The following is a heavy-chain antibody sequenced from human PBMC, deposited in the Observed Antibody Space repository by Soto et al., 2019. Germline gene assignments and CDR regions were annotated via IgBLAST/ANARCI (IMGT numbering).Heavy chain of an antibody. CDR3: ARRGSGSYYDY. Sequence: EVQLLESGGGLEQPGGSLRLSCAASGFTFSSYAMRWVRQAPVKGLEWVSAISGSGDSTYYADSVKGRFTISRDNSKTTLYLQMNSLRAEDTAVYYCARRGSGSYYDYWGQGTLVTVSS. D-gene: IGHD1-26*01. CDR2: ISGSGDST. V-gene: IGHV3-23*01. CDR1: GFTFSSYA. J-gene: IGHJ4*02.